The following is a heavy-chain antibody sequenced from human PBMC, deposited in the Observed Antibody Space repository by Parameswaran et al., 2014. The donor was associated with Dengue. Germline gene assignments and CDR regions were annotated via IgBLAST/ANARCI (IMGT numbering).Heavy chain of an antibody. Sequence: WVRQAPGQGLEWMGIINPNGITTSYAQNFQGRVTMTRDTSTSTVYMELTSLRSDDTAVYYCARGSDIRYGRKDNWFDPWGQGTLVTVSS. V-gene: IGHV1-46*01. J-gene: IGHJ5*02. CDR2: INPNGITT. D-gene: IGHD1-1*01. CDR3: ARGSDIRYGRKDNWFDP.